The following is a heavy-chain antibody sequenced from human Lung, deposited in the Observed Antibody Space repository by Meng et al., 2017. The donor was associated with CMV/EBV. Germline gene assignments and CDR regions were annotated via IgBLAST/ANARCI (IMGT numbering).Heavy chain of an antibody. Sequence: GGSLRLXXAASGFTFDDYTMHWVRQAPGKGLEWVSLISWDGGSTYYADSVKGRFTISRDNSKNSLYLQMNSLRTEDTALYYCAKAGHVDTSSGMDVWGQGXTVTVSS. CDR3: AKAGHVDTSSGMDV. CDR2: ISWDGGST. CDR1: GFTFDDYT. D-gene: IGHD5-18*01. J-gene: IGHJ6*02. V-gene: IGHV3-43*01.